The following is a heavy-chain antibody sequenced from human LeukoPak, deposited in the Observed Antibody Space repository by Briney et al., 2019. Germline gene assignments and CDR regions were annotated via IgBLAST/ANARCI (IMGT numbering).Heavy chain of an antibody. J-gene: IGHJ6*02. CDR2: IFDPETC. CDR3: ARVRGYPPLYFYGVAV. CDR1: NGSVSGFY. D-gene: IGHD3-3*01. V-gene: IGHV4-59*02. Sequence: SETLSLTCAVSNGSVSGFYWSWIRQTPGKGLEWIGFIFDPETCNYNPSLKSRVTISIDTSKNHFSLDLRSVTTADTAIYYCARVRGYPPLYFYGVAVWGQGTTVTVSS.